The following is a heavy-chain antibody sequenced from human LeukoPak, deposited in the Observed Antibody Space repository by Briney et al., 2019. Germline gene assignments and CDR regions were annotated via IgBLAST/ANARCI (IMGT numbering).Heavy chain of an antibody. J-gene: IGHJ3*02. D-gene: IGHD1-26*01. V-gene: IGHV3-48*01. CDR2: ISSSSSTI. CDR1: GFTFSSYS. CDR3: ATPYSGSYSEDAFDI. Sequence: GGSLRLSCAASGFTFSSYSMNWVRQAPEKGLEWGSYISSSSSTIYYADSVKGRLTISRDNATNSLYLQMNSLRAEDTAVYYCATPYSGSYSEDAFDIWGQGTMVTVSS.